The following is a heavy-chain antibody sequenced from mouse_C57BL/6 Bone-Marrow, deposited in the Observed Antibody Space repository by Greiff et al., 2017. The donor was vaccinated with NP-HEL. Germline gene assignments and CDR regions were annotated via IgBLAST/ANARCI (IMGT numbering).Heavy chain of an antibody. CDR2: ISSGGDYI. D-gene: IGHD1-1*01. CDR3: TRDYYGSSYVRDAMDY. V-gene: IGHV5-9-1*02. CDR1: GFTFSSYA. J-gene: IGHJ4*01. Sequence: EVQVVESGEGLVKPGGSLKLSCAASGFTFSSYAMSWVRQTPEKRLEWVAYISSGGDYIYYADTVKGRFTISRANARNTLYLQMSSLKSEDTAMYYCTRDYYGSSYVRDAMDYWGQGTSVTVSS.